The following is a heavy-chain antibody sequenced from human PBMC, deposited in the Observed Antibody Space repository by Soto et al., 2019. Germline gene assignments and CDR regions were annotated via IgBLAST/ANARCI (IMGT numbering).Heavy chain of an antibody. D-gene: IGHD2-2*01. Sequence: SETLSLTCSVSGGSINSGNYYWSWIRQHPGKGLEWIGYISYSGSAHYNPSLGSRVFISVDTSRNQFSLKLSSVTAADTAVYYCARRRCTTTTCFDPWGQGTLVTVSS. V-gene: IGHV4-31*03. J-gene: IGHJ5*02. CDR3: ARRRCTTTTCFDP. CDR1: GGSINSGNYY. CDR2: ISYSGSA.